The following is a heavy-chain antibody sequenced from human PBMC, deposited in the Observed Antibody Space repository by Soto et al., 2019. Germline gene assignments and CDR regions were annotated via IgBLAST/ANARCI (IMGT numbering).Heavy chain of an antibody. Sequence: TXSLTCSVSVGSISSGYYYLSWIRQPPGKGLEWIGNIYYSGNTYYNPYLKSRLIISIDTSKNHFSLKVGSVTAADTAVYYCASSSLYGMEVWGQGPTV. V-gene: IGHV4-30-4*01. J-gene: IGHJ6*01. CDR3: ASSSLYGMEV. CDR1: VGSISSGYYY. CDR2: IYYSGNT.